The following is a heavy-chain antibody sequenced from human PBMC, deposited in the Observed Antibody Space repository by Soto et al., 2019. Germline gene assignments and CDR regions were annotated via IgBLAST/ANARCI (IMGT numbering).Heavy chain of an antibody. Sequence: SETLSLTCTVSGGSISSSSYYWGWIRQPPGKGLEWIGSIYYSGSTYYNPSLKSRVTISVDTSKNQFSLKLSSVTAADTAVYYCARHVPITIFGVVNQDTNNWFDPWGQGTLVTVSS. CDR2: IYYSGST. D-gene: IGHD3-3*01. CDR3: ARHVPITIFGVVNQDTNNWFDP. CDR1: GGSISSSSYY. V-gene: IGHV4-39*01. J-gene: IGHJ5*01.